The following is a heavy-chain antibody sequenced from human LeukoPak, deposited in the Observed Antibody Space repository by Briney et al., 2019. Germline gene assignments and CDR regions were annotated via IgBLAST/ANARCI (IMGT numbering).Heavy chain of an antibody. D-gene: IGHD6-13*01. CDR1: GFTFSSYG. Sequence: PGGSLRLSCAASGFTFSSYGMHWVRQAPGKGLEWVAFIRCDGSNKYYADSVKGRFTISRDNSKNTLYLQMNSLRAEDTAVYYCAKEGTRGSSWYPWFDPWGQGTLVTVSS. V-gene: IGHV3-30*02. CDR2: IRCDGSNK. J-gene: IGHJ5*02. CDR3: AKEGTRGSSWYPWFDP.